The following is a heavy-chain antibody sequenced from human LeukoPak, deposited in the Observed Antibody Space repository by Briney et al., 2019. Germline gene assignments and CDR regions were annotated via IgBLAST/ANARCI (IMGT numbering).Heavy chain of an antibody. CDR2: IYTSGNT. CDR1: GGSISSGGYY. V-gene: IGHV4-61*02. CDR3: ATPDSSGYYYLY. Sequence: PSQTLSLTCTVSGGSISSGGYYWSWIRQPAGKGLEWIGRIYTSGNTNYNPSLKSRATISVDTSNNQFSLELSSVTAADTAVYYCATPDSSGYYYLYWGQGTLVTVSS. D-gene: IGHD3-22*01. J-gene: IGHJ4*02.